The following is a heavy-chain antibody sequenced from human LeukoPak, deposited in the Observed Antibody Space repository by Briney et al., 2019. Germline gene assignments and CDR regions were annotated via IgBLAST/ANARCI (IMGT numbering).Heavy chain of an antibody. V-gene: IGHV3-23*01. CDR2: ISGSGGVT. J-gene: IGHJ4*02. CDR1: RFTFSSYA. Sequence: GGSLRLSCAASRFTFSSYAMSWVRQAPGKGLEWVSAISGSGGVTYYADSVKGRFTISRDNSNNTLYLQMNSLRADDTAVYYCAKDGGTHFDHWGQGTLVTVSS. CDR3: AKDGGTHFDH. D-gene: IGHD1-26*01.